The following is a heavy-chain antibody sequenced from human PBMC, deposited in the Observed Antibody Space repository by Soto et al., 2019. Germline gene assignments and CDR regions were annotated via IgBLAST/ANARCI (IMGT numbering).Heavy chain of an antibody. D-gene: IGHD3-22*01. Sequence: SGGSLRLSCAASGFTFSSYAMSWVRQAPGKGLEWVSAISGSGGSTYYADSVKGRFTISRDNSKNTLYLQMNSLRAEDTAVYYCAKNYYDSSGYYDAYFDYWGQGTLVTVSS. CDR2: ISGSGGST. J-gene: IGHJ4*02. V-gene: IGHV3-23*01. CDR1: GFTFSSYA. CDR3: AKNYYDSSGYYDAYFDY.